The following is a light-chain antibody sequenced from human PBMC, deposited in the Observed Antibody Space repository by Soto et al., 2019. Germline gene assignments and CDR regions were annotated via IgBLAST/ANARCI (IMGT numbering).Light chain of an antibody. CDR2: SNN. CDR1: SANIGNNT. V-gene: IGLV1-44*01. CDR3: AAWDDSLDGPV. J-gene: IGLJ3*02. Sequence: QSVLTQPPSASGSPGQRVTLSCSGSSANIGNNTVNWYQQFTGTDPRVIMFSNNQRPSGVPDRFSGSKSGTSVFLAISWLESDDEADYYCAAWDDSLDGPVFGGGTKLTVL.